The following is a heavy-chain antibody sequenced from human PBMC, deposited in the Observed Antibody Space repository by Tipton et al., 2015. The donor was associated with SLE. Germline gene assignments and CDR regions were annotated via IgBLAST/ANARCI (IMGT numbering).Heavy chain of an antibody. Sequence: SLRLSCVASGFTFRTYAMTWVRQAPGKGLEWVSRISGSGDSTYYSDSVRGRFTISRDNAKNTLYLQMNSLSGDDTAIYFCAKDSSDYYMDVWGQGTTVTVSS. CDR2: ISGSGDST. V-gene: IGHV3-23*01. CDR3: AKDSSDYYMDV. J-gene: IGHJ6*03. CDR1: GFTFRTYA.